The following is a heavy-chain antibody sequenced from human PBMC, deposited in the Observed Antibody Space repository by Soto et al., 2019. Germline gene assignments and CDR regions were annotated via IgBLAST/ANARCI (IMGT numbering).Heavy chain of an antibody. Sequence: ASVKVSCKASGYTVTSYDINWVRQATGQGLEWMGWMNPNSGNTGYAQKFQGRVTMTRNTSISTAYMELSSLRSEDTAVYYCARSRGAPIYDFWSGPDNWFDPWGQGTLVTVSS. V-gene: IGHV1-8*01. CDR3: ARSRGAPIYDFWSGPDNWFDP. CDR1: GYTVTSYD. CDR2: MNPNSGNT. D-gene: IGHD3-3*01. J-gene: IGHJ5*02.